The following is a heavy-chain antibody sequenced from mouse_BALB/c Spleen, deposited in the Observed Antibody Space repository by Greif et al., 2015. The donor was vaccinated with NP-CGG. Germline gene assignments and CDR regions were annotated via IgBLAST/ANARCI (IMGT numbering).Heavy chain of an antibody. J-gene: IGHJ3*01. CDR3: ARSAYDYDVWFAY. CDR2: INPNNGGT. Sequence: VQLQQSGPELVKPGASVKMSCKASGYTFTDYYMKWVKQSHGKSLEWIGDINPNNGGTSYNQKFKGKATLTVDKSSSTACMQLNSLTSEDSAVYYCARSAYDYDVWFAYWGQGTLVTVSA. V-gene: IGHV1-26*01. D-gene: IGHD2-4*01. CDR1: GYTFTDYY.